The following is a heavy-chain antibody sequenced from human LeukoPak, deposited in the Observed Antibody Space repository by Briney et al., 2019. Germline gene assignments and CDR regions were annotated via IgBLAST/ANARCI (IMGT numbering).Heavy chain of an antibody. Sequence: PSETLSLTCTVSGGSISDYHWSWIRQPPGKGLEWIGEINHSGSTNYNPSLKSRVTISVDTSKNLFSLKPSSVTAADTAVYYCARGNYYDSSGYYFSDYYYGMDVWGQGTTVTVSS. D-gene: IGHD3-22*01. V-gene: IGHV4-34*01. CDR2: INHSGST. CDR1: GGSISDYH. CDR3: ARGNYYDSSGYYFSDYYYGMDV. J-gene: IGHJ6*02.